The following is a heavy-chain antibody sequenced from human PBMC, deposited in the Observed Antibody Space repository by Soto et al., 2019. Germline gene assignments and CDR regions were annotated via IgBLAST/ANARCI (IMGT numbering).Heavy chain of an antibody. CDR2: ISSNGGST. J-gene: IGHJ4*02. V-gene: IGHV3-64*01. D-gene: IGHD2-15*01. Sequence: WGSLRLSCAASGFTFSRYARHWVRQAPGKGLEYVSAISSNGGSTYYANSVKGRFTISRDNSKNTLYLQMGGLRAEDMAVYYCAREALPDIVVVVAATPIYFDYWGQGTLVTVS. CDR3: AREALPDIVVVVAATPIYFDY. CDR1: GFTFSRYA.